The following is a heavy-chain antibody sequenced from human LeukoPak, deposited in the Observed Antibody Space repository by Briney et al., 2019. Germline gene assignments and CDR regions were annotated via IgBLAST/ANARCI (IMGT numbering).Heavy chain of an antibody. CDR2: ISNDGGGT. V-gene: IGHV3-23*01. J-gene: IGHJ5*02. D-gene: IGHD3-22*01. Sequence: GGSLRLSCAASGFTFNNYGLIWVRQAPGKGLEWVATISNDGGGTMYAAFVEGRFTISRDNSKNTLFLQMNSLRAEDTALYYCAKGSSGYFADLWGQGTLVTVSS. CDR3: AKGSSGYFADL. CDR1: GFTFNNYG.